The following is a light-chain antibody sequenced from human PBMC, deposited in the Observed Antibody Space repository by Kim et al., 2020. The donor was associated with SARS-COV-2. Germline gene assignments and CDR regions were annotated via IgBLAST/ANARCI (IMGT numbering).Light chain of an antibody. CDR2: RND. CDR3: VANDDRLNGIL. CDR1: SADIGSHY. Sequence: QTVTISCSGSSADIGSHYVYWYQQLPGTAPKLLIYRNDQRPSGVPDRFSGSKSGTSASLAISGLRSADEADYYCVANDDRLNGILFGGGTQLTVL. V-gene: IGLV1-47*01. J-gene: IGLJ2*01.